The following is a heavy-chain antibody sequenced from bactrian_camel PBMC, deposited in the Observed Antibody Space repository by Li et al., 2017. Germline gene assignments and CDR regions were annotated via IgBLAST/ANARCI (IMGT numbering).Heavy chain of an antibody. CDR1: GYTLSRYC. CDR3: AARPQVASWLCDLDRRNFGY. V-gene: IGHV3S55*01. J-gene: IGHJ6*01. D-gene: IGHD3*01. CDR2: ILSGGIT. Sequence: HVQLVESGGGSVQAGGSLRLACAASGYTLSRYCMGWFRQVPGKERERVAHILSGGITTYADSVKGRFTISRDNAKDMLYLQMNSLKPEDTAMYYCAARPQVASWLCDLDRRNFGYWGQGTQVTVS.